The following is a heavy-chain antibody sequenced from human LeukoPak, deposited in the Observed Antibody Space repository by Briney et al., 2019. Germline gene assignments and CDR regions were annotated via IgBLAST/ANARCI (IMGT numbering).Heavy chain of an antibody. CDR3: ARDREDYGDYAYNWFDP. V-gene: IGHV3-11*06. CDR1: GFTFSDYY. CDR2: ISSSSSYT. Sequence: PGGSLRLSCAASGFTFSDYYMSWVRRAPGKGLGWVSYISSSSSYTNYADSVKGRFTISRDNAKNSLYLQMNSLRAEDTAVYYCARDREDYGDYAYNWFDPWGQGTLVTVSS. J-gene: IGHJ5*02. D-gene: IGHD4-17*01.